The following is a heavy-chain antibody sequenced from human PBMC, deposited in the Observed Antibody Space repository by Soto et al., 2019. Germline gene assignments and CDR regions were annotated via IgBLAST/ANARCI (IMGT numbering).Heavy chain of an antibody. D-gene: IGHD3-10*01. V-gene: IGHV3-66*01. Sequence: EEHLVESGGGLVQPGGSLRLSCAASGFTVGNNYMSWVRQAPGKGREWVSIIHRGGSTSYADSVKGRFTISRDSSKNILYLQINGLTADDTAVYYCARSANTYGSPFDYWGQGALVTVSS. CDR3: ARSANTYGSPFDY. J-gene: IGHJ4*02. CDR1: GFTVGNNY. CDR2: IHRGGST.